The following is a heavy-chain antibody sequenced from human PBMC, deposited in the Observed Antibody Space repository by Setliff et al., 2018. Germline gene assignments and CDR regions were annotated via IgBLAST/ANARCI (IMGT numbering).Heavy chain of an antibody. CDR3: ARYFSSDPFDI. V-gene: IGHV1-69*11. Sequence: WPSVKVSCKAFGVTFSNYAISWVRQAPGQGLEWMGRIIPVLDSADYAQKFQGRVTFTADESTRTAYMELSSLTSEDTAVYFCARYFSSDPFDIWGQGTLVTVSS. CDR2: IIPVLDSA. D-gene: IGHD6-6*01. J-gene: IGHJ3*02. CDR1: GVTFSNYA.